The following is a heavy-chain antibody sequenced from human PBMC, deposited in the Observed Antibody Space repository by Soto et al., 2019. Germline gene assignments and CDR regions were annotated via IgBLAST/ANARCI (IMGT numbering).Heavy chain of an antibody. V-gene: IGHV3-23*01. CDR2: ISGSGIST. Sequence: DVPLLESGGGLVQPGGSLRLSCAASGFTFRSYAMSWVRQAPGKGLEWVSGISGSGISTHYADSVKGRFTVSRDNSKNTLYLQMNSLRAEDTAVYNCAKEPVGPDWYFDLWGRGTLVTDSS. J-gene: IGHJ2*01. CDR3: AKEPVGPDWYFDL. CDR1: GFTFRSYA.